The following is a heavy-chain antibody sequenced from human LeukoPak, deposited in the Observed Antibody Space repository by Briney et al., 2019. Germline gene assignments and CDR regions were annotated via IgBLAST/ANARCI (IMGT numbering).Heavy chain of an antibody. Sequence: ASVKVSWKASGYTFTGYYMHWVRQASGQGLEWRGWINPNSGGTNYAQKFQGRVTMTRDTSISTAYMVLSRVRSDDTAVYYCARDAGYFDWLTRYYYYYYMDVWGKGTTVTISS. CDR3: ARDAGYFDWLTRYYYYYYMDV. CDR2: INPNSGGT. D-gene: IGHD3-9*01. V-gene: IGHV1-2*02. CDR1: GYTFTGYY. J-gene: IGHJ6*03.